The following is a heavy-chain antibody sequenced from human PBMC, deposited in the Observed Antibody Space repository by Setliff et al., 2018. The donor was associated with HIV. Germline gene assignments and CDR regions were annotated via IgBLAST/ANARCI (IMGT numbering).Heavy chain of an antibody. V-gene: IGHV4-39*07. CDR3: ARGVPSSL. Sequence: PSETLSLTCNVSGGSISSDSYYWGWIRQPPGKGLEWIGSFHHSGSASYNPSLRSRVTISVDTSKNQFSLKLNSVTAADTAVYYCARGVPSSLWGQGTLVTVSS. J-gene: IGHJ4*02. CDR2: FHHSGSA. CDR1: GGSISSDSYY. D-gene: IGHD3-10*01.